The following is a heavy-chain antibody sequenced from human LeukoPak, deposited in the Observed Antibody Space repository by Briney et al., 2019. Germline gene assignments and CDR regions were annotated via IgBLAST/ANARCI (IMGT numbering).Heavy chain of an antibody. Sequence: PGGSLRLSCAASGFSLSDYSMHWVRRAPGKGLVWVSHIKNDGSSTSYAEIVKGRFTISRDNSKNTLYLQMNSLRAEDTAVYYCAKDRDILTGYLDYWGQGTLVTVSS. V-gene: IGHV3-74*01. J-gene: IGHJ4*02. CDR3: AKDRDILTGYLDY. D-gene: IGHD3-9*01. CDR1: GFSLSDYS. CDR2: IKNDGSST.